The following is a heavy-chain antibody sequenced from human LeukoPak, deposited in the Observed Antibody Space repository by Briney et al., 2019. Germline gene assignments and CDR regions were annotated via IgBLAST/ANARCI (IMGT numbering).Heavy chain of an antibody. Sequence: GGSLRLSCAASGFTFSSYWVSWVRQAPGKGLEWVANIKQDGSEKYYVDSVKGRFTISRDNAKNSLYLQMNGLRAEDTAVYYCARGGLWGSIDYWGQGTLVTVSS. CDR3: ARGGLWGSIDY. CDR1: GFTFSSYW. V-gene: IGHV3-7*01. D-gene: IGHD3-16*01. CDR2: IKQDGSEK. J-gene: IGHJ4*02.